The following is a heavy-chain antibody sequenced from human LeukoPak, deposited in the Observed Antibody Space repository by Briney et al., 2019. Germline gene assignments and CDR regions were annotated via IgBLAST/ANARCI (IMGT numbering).Heavy chain of an antibody. CDR1: GFTFSNSA. Sequence: GGSLRLSCAASGFTFSNSAMSWVRQAPGKGLEWVSTLSGSGITTYYADSVKGRFTIFRDNSKNTLYLQMNSLRAEDTAVYYCAKGIYSSGWSYFDYWGHGTLVTVSS. D-gene: IGHD6-19*01. V-gene: IGHV3-23*01. J-gene: IGHJ4*01. CDR2: LSGSGITT. CDR3: AKGIYSSGWSYFDY.